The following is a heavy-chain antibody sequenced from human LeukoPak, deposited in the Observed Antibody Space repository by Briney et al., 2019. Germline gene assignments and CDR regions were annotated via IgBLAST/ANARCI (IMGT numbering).Heavy chain of an antibody. D-gene: IGHD1-14*01. CDR3: ARDGNLAEYMDV. CDR2: IKQDGSEI. J-gene: IGHJ6*03. CDR1: GFTFSNYA. Sequence: GGSLRLSCAASGFTFSNYAMSWVRQAPGKGLEWVANIKQDGSEIYYVDSVKGRFTISRDNAKNSLYLQMNSLRAEDTAVYYCARDGNLAEYMDVWGKGTTVTVSS. V-gene: IGHV3-7*01.